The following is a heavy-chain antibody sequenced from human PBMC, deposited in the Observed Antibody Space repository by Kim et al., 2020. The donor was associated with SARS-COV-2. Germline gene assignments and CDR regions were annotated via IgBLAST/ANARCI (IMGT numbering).Heavy chain of an antibody. Sequence: GGSLRLSCAASGFTFSSYAMHWVRQAPGKGLEWVAVISNDGSNKYHADSVKGRFTISRDNSKNTLYMQMHSLRAEDTAVYYCARPMNYYGSGSSDGIRPYYYYYYGMDVWGQGTTVTVSS. D-gene: IGHD3-10*01. CDR2: ISNDGSNK. J-gene: IGHJ6*02. CDR3: ARPMNYYGSGSSDGIRPYYYYYYGMDV. V-gene: IGHV3-30*04. CDR1: GFTFSSYA.